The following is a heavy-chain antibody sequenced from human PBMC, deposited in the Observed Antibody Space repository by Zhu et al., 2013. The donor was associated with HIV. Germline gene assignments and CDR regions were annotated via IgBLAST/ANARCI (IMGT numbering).Heavy chain of an antibody. D-gene: IGHD3-3*01. V-gene: IGHV3-30*18. J-gene: IGHJ2*01. CDR2: ISYDGSNK. Sequence: VQLVESGGGVVQPGRSLRLSCAASGFTFSSYGMHWVRQAPGKGLEWVAVISYDGSNKYYADSVKGRFTISRDNSKNTLYLQMNSLRAEDTAVYYCAKDASGYLDWYFDLWGRGTLVTVSS. CDR1: GFTFSSYG. CDR3: AKDASGYLDWYFDL.